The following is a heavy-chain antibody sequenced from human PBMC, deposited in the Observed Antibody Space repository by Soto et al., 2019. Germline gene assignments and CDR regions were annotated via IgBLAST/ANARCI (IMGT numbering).Heavy chain of an antibody. CDR1: GGTFSSYT. D-gene: IGHD5-12*01. Sequence: SVKVSCKASGGTFSSYTISWVRQAPGQGLEWMGRIIPILGIANYAQKFQGRVTITADKSTSTAYMELSSLRSEDTAVYYCARWLHKFGYYYYGMDVWGQGTTVTVS. CDR3: ARWLHKFGYYYYGMDV. V-gene: IGHV1-69*02. J-gene: IGHJ6*02. CDR2: IIPILGIA.